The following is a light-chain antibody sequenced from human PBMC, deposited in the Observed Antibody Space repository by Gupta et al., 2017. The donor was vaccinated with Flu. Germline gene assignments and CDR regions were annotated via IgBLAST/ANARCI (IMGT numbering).Light chain of an antibody. V-gene: IGLV1-47*01. J-gene: IGLJ3*02. CDR3: AAWDDSLSAWV. CDR1: SSNIGSNY. CDR2: RNN. Sequence: QSLLTHPPPASGTPGQRFTISCSGSSSNIGSNYVYWYQQLPGTAPKLLIYRNNQRPSGVPDRFSGSKSGTSASLAISGLRSEDEADYYCAAWDDSLSAWVFGGGTKLTVL.